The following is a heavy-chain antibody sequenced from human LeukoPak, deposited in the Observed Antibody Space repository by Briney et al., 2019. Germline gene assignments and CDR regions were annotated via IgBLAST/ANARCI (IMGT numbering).Heavy chain of an antibody. D-gene: IGHD2-2*01. CDR3: ALADSSSTSCYNFGK. Sequence: GGSLRLSCAASGFTFSSYGMHWVRQAPGKGLEWVAFIRYDGSNKYYADSVKGRFTISRDNSKNTLYLQMNSLRAEDTAVYYCALADSSSTSCYNFGKWGQGPLVTVSS. J-gene: IGHJ4*01. CDR1: GFTFSSYG. CDR2: IRYDGSNK. V-gene: IGHV3-30*02.